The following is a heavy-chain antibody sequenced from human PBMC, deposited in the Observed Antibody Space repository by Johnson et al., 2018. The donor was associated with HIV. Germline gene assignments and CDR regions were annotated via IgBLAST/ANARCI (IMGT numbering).Heavy chain of an antibody. D-gene: IGHD6-6*01. CDR3: ARGGSIAARREAFDI. V-gene: IGHV3-30*04. CDR2: ISYDGSNQ. J-gene: IGHJ3*02. CDR1: GFTFSSYA. Sequence: QVQLVESGGGVVQPGRSLRLSCAASGFTFSSYAMHWVRQAPGKGLEWVAVISYDGSNQYYADSVKGRITISRDDSKNTLYLQMNSLRAEDTAVYYCARGGSIAARREAFDIWGQGTMVTVSS.